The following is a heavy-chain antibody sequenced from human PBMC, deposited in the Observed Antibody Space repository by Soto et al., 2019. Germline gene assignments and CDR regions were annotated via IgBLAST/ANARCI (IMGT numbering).Heavy chain of an antibody. V-gene: IGHV4-34*01. CDR2: INHSGST. CDR1: GGSFSGYY. Sequence: SETLSLTCAVYGGSFSGYYWSWIRQPPGKGLEWIGEINHSGSTNYNPSLKSRVTISVDTSKNQFSLKLSSVTAADTAVYYCARGLDSEDYGDYYFDYWGQGTLVTVSS. J-gene: IGHJ4*02. CDR3: ARGLDSEDYGDYYFDY. D-gene: IGHD4-17*01.